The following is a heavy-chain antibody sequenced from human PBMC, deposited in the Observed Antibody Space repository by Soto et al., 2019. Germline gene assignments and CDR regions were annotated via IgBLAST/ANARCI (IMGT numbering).Heavy chain of an antibody. CDR2: IYYSGST. Sequence: PSETLSLTCTVSGGSISSGGYYWSWIRQHPGKGLEWIGYIYYSGSTYYNPSLKSRVTISVDTSKNQFSLKLSSMTAADTAVYYCARDLRLGWDAFDIWGQGTMVTVSS. CDR1: GGSISSGGYY. J-gene: IGHJ3*02. V-gene: IGHV4-31*03. CDR3: ARDLRLGWDAFDI. D-gene: IGHD6-19*01.